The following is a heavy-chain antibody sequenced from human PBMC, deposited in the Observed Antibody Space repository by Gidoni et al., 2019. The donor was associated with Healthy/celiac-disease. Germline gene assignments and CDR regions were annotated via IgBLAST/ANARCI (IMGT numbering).Heavy chain of an antibody. CDR2: IRSKAYGGTT. J-gene: IGHJ4*02. CDR3: TRSWGITIFGVVSPGDY. D-gene: IGHD3-3*01. Sequence: EVQLVESGGGLVQPGRSLRLSCTASGFTFGAYAMSWFRQAPGKGLEWVGFIRSKAYGGTTEYAASVKGRFTISRDDSKSIAYLQMNSLKTEDTAVYYCTRSWGITIFGVVSPGDYWGQGTLVTVSS. CDR1: GFTFGAYA. V-gene: IGHV3-49*03.